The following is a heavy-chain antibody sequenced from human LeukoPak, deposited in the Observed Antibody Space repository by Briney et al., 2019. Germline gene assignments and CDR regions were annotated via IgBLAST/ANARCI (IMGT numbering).Heavy chain of an antibody. V-gene: IGHV3-21*01. CDR3: ARVVGATNPHYFDY. D-gene: IGHD1-26*01. J-gene: IGHJ4*02. CDR1: GFTFSTYS. Sequence: GGSLRLSCAASGFTFSTYSMNWVRQAPGKGLEWVSSISSSSSYIYYADSVKGRFTISRDNAKNSLYLQMNSLRAEDTAVYYCARVVGATNPHYFDYWGQGTLVTVSS. CDR2: ISSSSSYI.